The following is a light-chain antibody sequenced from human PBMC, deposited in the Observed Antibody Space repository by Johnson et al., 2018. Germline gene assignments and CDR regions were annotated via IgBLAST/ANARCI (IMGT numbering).Light chain of an antibody. CDR3: GTWDSSLSVGNF. CDR2: ENN. CDR1: SSNIGNNY. V-gene: IGLV1-51*02. Sequence: QSVLTQPPSVSAAPGQKVTISCSGSSSNIGNNYVSWYQQLPGTAPKLLIYENNKRPSGIPDRFSGSKSGTSATLGITGLQTGDEADYYCGTWDSSLSVGNFFGTGTKVTVL. J-gene: IGLJ1*01.